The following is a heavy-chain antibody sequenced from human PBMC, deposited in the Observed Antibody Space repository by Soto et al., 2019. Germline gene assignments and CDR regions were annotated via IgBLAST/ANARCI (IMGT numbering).Heavy chain of an antibody. J-gene: IGHJ6*02. CDR1: DGSVSGGSYY. D-gene: IGHD2-15*01. Sequence: SLPLSHTCTVSDGSVSGGSYYRNWIRQPPGKGLEWIGYIYFSGRTNYNPSLKSRVTISIDTSKNQFSLKLTSATAADTAVYYCSRDVDFAEEDIWGQGITGTLSS. V-gene: IGHV4-61*01. CDR3: SRDVDFAEEDI. CDR2: IYFSGRT.